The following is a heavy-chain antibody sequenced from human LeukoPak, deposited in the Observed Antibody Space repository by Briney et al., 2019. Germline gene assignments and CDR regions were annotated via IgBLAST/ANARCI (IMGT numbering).Heavy chain of an antibody. Sequence: PGGSLRLSCAASGFTFDDYGMTWVRQAPGKGLEWVSGINWNGGSIGYADSVKGRFTISRDKAKNSLYLQMNSLRAEDTALYYCAREAYCSSTSCYYYYYYYMDVWGQGTTVTVSS. CDR2: INWNGGSI. CDR1: GFTFDDYG. V-gene: IGHV3-20*04. D-gene: IGHD2-2*01. J-gene: IGHJ6*03. CDR3: AREAYCSSTSCYYYYYYYMDV.